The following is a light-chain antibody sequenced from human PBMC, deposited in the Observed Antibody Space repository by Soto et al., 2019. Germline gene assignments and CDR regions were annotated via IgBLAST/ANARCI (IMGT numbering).Light chain of an antibody. CDR3: QHCDTSWP. Sequence: DIQMTQSPSTLSSSVGDRFTITCRSSRNIERWLAWYQQKPGKPPKLLILNASTLGSGVPSRFSGSGSGTEFTLTISGLQPDDFATYYCQHCDTSWPFGQGTKVHIK. V-gene: IGKV1-5*01. CDR2: NAS. J-gene: IGKJ1*01. CDR1: RNIERW.